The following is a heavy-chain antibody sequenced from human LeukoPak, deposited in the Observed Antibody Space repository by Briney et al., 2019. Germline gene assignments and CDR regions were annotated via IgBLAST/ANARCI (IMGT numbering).Heavy chain of an antibody. CDR1: GGSISSGGYY. V-gene: IGHV4-31*03. J-gene: IGHJ3*02. CDR2: IYYSGST. D-gene: IGHD5-18*01. CDR3: ARLSFGRGYSYGRDAFDI. Sequence: SQTLSLTCTVSGGSISSGGYYWSWIRQHPGKGLEWIGYIYYSGSTYYTPSLKSRVTISVDTSKNQFSLKLSSVTAADTAVYYCARLSFGRGYSYGRDAFDIWGQGTMVTVSS.